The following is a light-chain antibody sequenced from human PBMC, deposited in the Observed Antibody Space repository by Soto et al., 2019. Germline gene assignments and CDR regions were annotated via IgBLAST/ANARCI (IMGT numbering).Light chain of an antibody. Sequence: DIPMTQSPSTLSASVGDRVTITCRASQSVSSWLAWYQQKPGKAPKLLIYKASDLESGVPSRFSGSGSGTEFTLTISSLQPDDFATYYCQQYITYWTFGQGTKVEIK. CDR1: QSVSSW. CDR3: QQYITYWT. J-gene: IGKJ1*01. CDR2: KAS. V-gene: IGKV1-5*03.